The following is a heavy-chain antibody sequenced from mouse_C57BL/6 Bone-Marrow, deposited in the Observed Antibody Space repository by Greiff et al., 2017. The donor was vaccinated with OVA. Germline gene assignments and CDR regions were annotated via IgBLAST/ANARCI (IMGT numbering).Heavy chain of an antibody. V-gene: IGHV1-5*01. J-gene: IGHJ3*01. CDR2: IYPGNSDT. CDR3: TKVLYYYGSSWFAY. D-gene: IGHD1-1*01. CDR1: GYTFTSYW. Sequence: EVQLQQSGTVLARPGASVKMSCKTSGYTFTSYWMHWVKQRPGQGLEWIGAIYPGNSDTSYNQKFKGKAKLTAVTSASTAYMELSSLTNEDSAVYYCTKVLYYYGSSWFAYWGQGTLVTVSA.